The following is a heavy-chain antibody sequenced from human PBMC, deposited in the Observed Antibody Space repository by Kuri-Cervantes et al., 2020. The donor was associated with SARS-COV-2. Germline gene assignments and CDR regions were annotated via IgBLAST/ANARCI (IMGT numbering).Heavy chain of an antibody. J-gene: IGHJ4*02. CDR2: IYYSGST. CDR1: GGSISSSSYY. V-gene: IGHV4-39*01. Sequence: GSLRLSCTVSGGSISSSSYYWGWIRQPPGKGLEWIGSIYYSGSTYYNPSLKSRVTISVDTSKNKFSLKLRSVTAADTAVYYCARGQSSITIFGVVIIPTIYYFDYWGQGTLVTVSS. CDR3: ARGQSSITIFGVVIIPTIYYFDY. D-gene: IGHD3-3*01.